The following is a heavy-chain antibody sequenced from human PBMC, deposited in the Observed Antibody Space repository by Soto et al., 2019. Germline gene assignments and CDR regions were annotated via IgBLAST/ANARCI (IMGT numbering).Heavy chain of an antibody. CDR3: ATATVTGSAFDY. V-gene: IGHV4-4*02. Sequence: QVQLQESGPGLVKPSGTLSLTCAVSGGSISSSNWWTWVRQPPGKGLEWIGEVFHSGSTNYKSYLKSQVSISVDKSKNQISLKLSSVTAADTAVYYCATATVTGSAFDYWGQGTLVTVSS. J-gene: IGHJ4*02. CDR2: VFHSGST. CDR1: GGSISSSNW. D-gene: IGHD6-19*01.